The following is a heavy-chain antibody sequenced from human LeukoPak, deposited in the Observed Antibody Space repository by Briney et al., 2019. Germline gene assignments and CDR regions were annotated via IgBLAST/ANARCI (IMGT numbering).Heavy chain of an antibody. Sequence: GASVKVSCKASGYTFTGYYMHWVRQAPGQGLEWMGWINPNSGGTNYAQKFQGRVTMTRDTSISTAYMELSRLRSDDTAVYYCARSPIVVVPAAIDYWGQGTLVTVSS. J-gene: IGHJ4*02. V-gene: IGHV1-2*02. CDR2: INPNSGGT. CDR3: ARSPIVVVPAAIDY. CDR1: GYTFTGYY. D-gene: IGHD2-2*01.